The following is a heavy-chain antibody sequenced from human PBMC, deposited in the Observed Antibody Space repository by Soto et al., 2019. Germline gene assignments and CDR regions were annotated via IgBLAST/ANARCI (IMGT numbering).Heavy chain of an antibody. CDR1: GISFSSYA. CDR2: ISSGSSTI. V-gene: IGHV3-48*01. Sequence: GGSLRLSCAASGISFSSYAMNWVRQAPGKGLEWVSYISSGSSTIYYAEPVKGRFTISRDSAKKSLFLRMNSLRAEDTAVYYCAVDYYYMDVWGKGTTVTVSS. CDR3: AVDYYYMDV. J-gene: IGHJ6*03.